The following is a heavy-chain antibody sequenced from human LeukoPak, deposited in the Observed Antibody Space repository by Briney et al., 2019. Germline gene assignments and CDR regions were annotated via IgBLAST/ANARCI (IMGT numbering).Heavy chain of an antibody. V-gene: IGHV1-69*05. CDR1: GGTFSSYA. Sequence: SGKVSCKASGGTFSSYAISWVRQAPGQGLEWMGRIIPIFGTANYAQKFQGRVTITTDESTSTAYMELSSLRSEDTAVYYCARGPGSYRDDYWGQGTLVTVSS. D-gene: IGHD3-10*01. J-gene: IGHJ4*02. CDR2: IIPIFGTA. CDR3: ARGPGSYRDDY.